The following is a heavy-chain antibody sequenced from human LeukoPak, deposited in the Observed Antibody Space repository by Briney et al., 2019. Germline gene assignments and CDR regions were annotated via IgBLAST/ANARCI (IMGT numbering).Heavy chain of an antibody. Sequence: GASVKVSCKASVYTSTSYGISWVRQAPGQGLEWMGWISGYNGNTNHAQKLQGRVTMTTDTSTSTAYMELRSLRSDDTAVYYCARDKAVADSGWAFDIWGQGTMVTVSS. CDR1: VYTSTSYG. J-gene: IGHJ3*02. CDR3: ARDKAVADSGWAFDI. V-gene: IGHV1-18*01. D-gene: IGHD6-19*01. CDR2: ISGYNGNT.